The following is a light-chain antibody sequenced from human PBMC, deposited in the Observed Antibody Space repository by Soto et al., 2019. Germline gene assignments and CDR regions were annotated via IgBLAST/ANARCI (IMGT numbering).Light chain of an antibody. CDR2: RNN. J-gene: IGLJ1*01. Sequence: QSVLTQPPSASGTTGQRVTISCSGSSSNIGSNYVYWYQQLPGTAPKLLIYRNNQRPSGVPDRFSGSKSGTSASLAISGLRYEDEADYDCAAWDDSLSGFYVFGTGTKVTVL. CDR3: AAWDDSLSGFYV. V-gene: IGLV1-47*01. CDR1: SSNIGSNY.